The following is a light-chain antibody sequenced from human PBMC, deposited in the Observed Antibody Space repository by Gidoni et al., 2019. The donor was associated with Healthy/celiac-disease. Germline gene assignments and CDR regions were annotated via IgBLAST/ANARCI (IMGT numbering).Light chain of an antibody. J-gene: IGKJ1*01. V-gene: IGKV2-28*01. Sequence: DIVMTQSPLSLPVTPGEPASISCRSSQSLLHSNGYNYLDWYLQKPGQSPQLLIYLGSNRASGVPDRFSGRGSGKDFKLKINRGEAEDVGVYYCMQALQTPWTFGQGTKVEIK. CDR2: LGS. CDR3: MQALQTPWT. CDR1: QSLLHSNGYNY.